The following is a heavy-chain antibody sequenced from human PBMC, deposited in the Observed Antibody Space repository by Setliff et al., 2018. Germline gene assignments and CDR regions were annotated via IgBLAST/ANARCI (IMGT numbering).Heavy chain of an antibody. Sequence: PGESLKISCQGDGYIFTRYWIAWVRQTPGKGLEWMGNIHPGDSETRYSASFEGLITISADKSTATAYLHFGSLRTSDTGTYFCARQAGYFDKWGQGTLVTVSS. CDR2: IHPGDSET. J-gene: IGHJ4*02. CDR3: ARQAGYFDK. V-gene: IGHV5-51*01. CDR1: GYIFTRYW.